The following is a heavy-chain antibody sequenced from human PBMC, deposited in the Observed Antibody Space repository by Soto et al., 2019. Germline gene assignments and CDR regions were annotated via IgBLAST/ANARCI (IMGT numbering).Heavy chain of an antibody. CDR3: AKESMPEHYGDTLFDY. CDR2: FSAGGRA. J-gene: IGHJ4*02. D-gene: IGHD4-17*01. Sequence: EVQLLETGGGLVQPGGSLRLSCEASVFSFSKHALRWVRRSPGKGLEWVSTFSAGGRAYYAASVKGSSTIAKDTSKNTVHLQASSLRAEDTAVYYCAKESMPEHYGDTLFDYWGQGTRVTVSS. CDR1: VFSFSKHA. V-gene: IGHV3-23*01.